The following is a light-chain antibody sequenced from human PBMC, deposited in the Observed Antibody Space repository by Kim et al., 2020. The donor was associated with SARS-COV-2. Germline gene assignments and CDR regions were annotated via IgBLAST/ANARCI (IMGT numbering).Light chain of an antibody. CDR1: SLRRYD. Sequence: ALGQPVRIPCQGDSLRRYDASWYQQKPGQAPVLVIYGKNNRPSGIPDRFSGSSSGNTASLTITGAQAEDEADYYCNSRDSSGNHLVFGGGTQLTVL. CDR3: NSRDSSGNHLV. CDR2: GKN. V-gene: IGLV3-19*01. J-gene: IGLJ3*02.